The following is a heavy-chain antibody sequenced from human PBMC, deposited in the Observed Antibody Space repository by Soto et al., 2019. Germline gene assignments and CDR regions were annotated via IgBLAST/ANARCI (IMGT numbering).Heavy chain of an antibody. CDR1: GGSISSSSYY. Sequence: SETLSLTCTVSGGSISSSSYYWGWIRQPPGKGLEWIGSIYYSGSTYYNPSLKSRVTISVDTSKNQFSLKLSSVTAADTAVYYCARDTSALELLDYYYYYGMDVWGQGTTVTVSS. J-gene: IGHJ6*02. D-gene: IGHD1-26*01. V-gene: IGHV4-39*07. CDR3: ARDTSALELLDYYYYYGMDV. CDR2: IYYSGST.